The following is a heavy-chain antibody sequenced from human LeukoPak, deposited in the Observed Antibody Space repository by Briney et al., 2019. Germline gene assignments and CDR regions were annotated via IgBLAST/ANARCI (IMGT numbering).Heavy chain of an antibody. J-gene: IGHJ3*02. CDR2: IIPIFGTA. Sequence: SVKVSCKASGGTFSSYAISWVRQAPGQGLEWMGGIIPIFGTANYAQKFQGRVTITADESTSTAYMELSSLRSEDTAMYYCARSTYYYDSSGYSGAFDIWGQGTMVTVSS. CDR1: GGTFSSYA. D-gene: IGHD3-22*01. CDR3: ARSTYYYDSSGYSGAFDI. V-gene: IGHV1-69*01.